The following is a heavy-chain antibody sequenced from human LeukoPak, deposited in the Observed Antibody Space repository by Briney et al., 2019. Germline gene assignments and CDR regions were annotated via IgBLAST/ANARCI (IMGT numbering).Heavy chain of an antibody. CDR1: GFTFSSYA. J-gene: IGHJ4*02. CDR2: ISGSGGST. Sequence: GGSLRLSCAASGFTFSSYAVSWVRQAPGKGLEWVSAISGSGGSTYCADSVKGRFTISRDNSKNTLYLQMNSLRAEDTAVYYCAKDGEYYYDSSGPRGDYWGQGTLVTVSS. CDR3: AKDGEYYYDSSGPRGDY. D-gene: IGHD3-22*01. V-gene: IGHV3-23*01.